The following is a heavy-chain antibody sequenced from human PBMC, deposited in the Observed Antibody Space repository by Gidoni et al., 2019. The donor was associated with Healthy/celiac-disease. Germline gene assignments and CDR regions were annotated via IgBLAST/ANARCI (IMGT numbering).Heavy chain of an antibody. D-gene: IGHD3-10*01. CDR3: ASRGN. V-gene: IGHV4-34*01. J-gene: IGHJ4*02. Sequence: QVQLQQWGAGLLKPSETLSHTCAVYGGSFSGYYWSWIRQPPGKGLEWIGEINHSGSTNYNPSLKSRVTISVDTSKNQFSLKLSSVTAADTAVYYCASRGNWGQGTLVTVSS. CDR1: GGSFSGYY. CDR2: INHSGST.